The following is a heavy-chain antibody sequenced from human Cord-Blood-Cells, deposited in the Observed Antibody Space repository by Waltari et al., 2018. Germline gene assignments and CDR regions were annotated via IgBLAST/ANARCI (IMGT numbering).Heavy chain of an antibody. J-gene: IGHJ3*02. D-gene: IGHD7-27*01. CDR3: ARDRTGDDAFDI. Sequence: QLQLQESGPGLVKPSETLSLTRTVSGGSISSSSYYWGWIRQPPGKGLEWIGSIYYSGSTYYNPSLKSRVTISVDTSKNQFSLKLSSVTAADTAVYYCARDRTGDDAFDIWGQGTMVTVSS. CDR2: IYYSGST. V-gene: IGHV4-39*07. CDR1: GGSISSSSYY.